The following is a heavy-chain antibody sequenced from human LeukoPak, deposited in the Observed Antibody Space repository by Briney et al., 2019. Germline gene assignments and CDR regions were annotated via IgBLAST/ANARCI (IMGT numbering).Heavy chain of an antibody. V-gene: IGHV3-74*01. Sequence: GGSLRLSCEASGFTLSNYWMHWVRQAPEKGLVWVSRLNSDGTTTAYADSVKGRFTISRDYAKNTLYLQMNSLRVEDTAVYYCARGGPGMIVVVTNAFDIWGQGTMVTVSS. CDR1: GFTLSNYW. CDR2: LNSDGTTT. CDR3: ARGGPGMIVVVTNAFDI. D-gene: IGHD3-22*01. J-gene: IGHJ3*02.